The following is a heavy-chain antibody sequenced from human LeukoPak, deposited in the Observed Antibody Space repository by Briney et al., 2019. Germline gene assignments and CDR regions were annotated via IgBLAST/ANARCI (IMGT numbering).Heavy chain of an antibody. D-gene: IGHD5-24*01. Sequence: GASVKVSCKASGYTFTGYYMHWVRQAPGQGLEWMGWINPNSGGTNYAQKFQGWVTMTRDTSISTAYMELSRLRSDDTAVYYCARAARRWLQFGLRPTKTHHFDYWGQGTLVTVSS. CDR2: INPNSGGT. J-gene: IGHJ4*02. CDR3: ARAARRWLQFGLRPTKTHHFDY. CDR1: GYTFTGYY. V-gene: IGHV1-2*04.